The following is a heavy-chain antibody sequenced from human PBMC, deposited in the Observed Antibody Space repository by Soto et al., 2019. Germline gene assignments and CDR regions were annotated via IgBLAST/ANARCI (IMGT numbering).Heavy chain of an antibody. CDR2: VSGSGGGA. D-gene: IGHD5-12*01. CDR3: AKGYGGYQPYYFDY. CDR1: GFTFSSYA. J-gene: IGHJ4*02. V-gene: IGHV3-23*01. Sequence: EVQLLESGGGLVQPGGSLRLSCAASGFTFSSYAMSWVRQAPGTGLEWVSAVSGSGGGAYYADSVKGRFTISRDNSKNTLYLQMNSLRAEDTAVYYCAKGYGGYQPYYFDYWGQGTLVTVSS.